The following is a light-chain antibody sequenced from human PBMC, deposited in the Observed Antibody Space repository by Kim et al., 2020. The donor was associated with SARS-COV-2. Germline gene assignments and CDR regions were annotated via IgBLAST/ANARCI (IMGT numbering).Light chain of an antibody. Sequence: VSPGARAPLSCRASQSVSSNLAWYPQKPGQAPRLLIYGASTRATGIPARFSGSGSGTEFTLTISSLQSEDFAVYYCQQYNNWPPYSFGQWTKLEI. CDR3: QQYNNWPPYS. V-gene: IGKV3-15*01. CDR2: GAS. J-gene: IGKJ2*03. CDR1: QSVSSN.